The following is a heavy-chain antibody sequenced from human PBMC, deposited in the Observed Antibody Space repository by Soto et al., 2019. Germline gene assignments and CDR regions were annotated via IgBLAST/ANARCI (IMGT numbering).Heavy chain of an antibody. CDR3: ARGPDYDILTGYYMAYYYGMDV. V-gene: IGHV1-18*01. CDR1: GYTFTSYG. D-gene: IGHD3-9*01. Sequence: ASVKVSCKASGYTFTSYGISWVRQAPGQGLEWMGWISAYNGNTNYAQKLQGRVTMTTDTSTSTAYMELRSLRSDDTAVYYCARGPDYDILTGYYMAYYYGMDVWGQGTTVTVSS. CDR2: ISAYNGNT. J-gene: IGHJ6*02.